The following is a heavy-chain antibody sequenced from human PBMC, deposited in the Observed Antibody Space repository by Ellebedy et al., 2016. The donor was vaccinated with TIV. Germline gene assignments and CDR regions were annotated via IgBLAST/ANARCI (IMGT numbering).Heavy chain of an antibody. V-gene: IGHV1-2*02. CDR3: ARDDYGDDYYYYYGMDV. J-gene: IGHJ6*02. D-gene: IGHD4-17*01. CDR1: GYTFTGYY. CDR2: INPNSGGT. Sequence: ASVKVSCXASGYTFTGYYMHWVRQAPGQGLEWMGWINPNSGGTNYAQKFQGRVTMTRDTSISTAYMELSSLRSEDTAVYYCARDDYGDDYYYYYGMDVWGQGSTVTVSS.